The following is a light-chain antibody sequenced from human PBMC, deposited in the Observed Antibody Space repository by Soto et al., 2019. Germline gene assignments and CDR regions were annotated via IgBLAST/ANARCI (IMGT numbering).Light chain of an antibody. Sequence: NFMLTQPRSVSESPGKTVIISCSRSSGSIDSNYVQWFQQRPGGAPTTVIFNDDQRPSGVPARFSGSIDSSSNSATLTISGLKTEDEADYYCQSFDSTCRVFGGGTKLTVL. CDR3: QSFDSTCRV. CDR1: SGSIDSNY. V-gene: IGLV6-57*04. CDR2: NDD. J-gene: IGLJ3*02.